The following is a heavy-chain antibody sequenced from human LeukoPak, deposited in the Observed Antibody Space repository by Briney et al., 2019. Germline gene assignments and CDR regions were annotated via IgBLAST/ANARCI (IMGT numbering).Heavy chain of an antibody. Sequence: GGSLRLSCAASGFTFSSYAMHWVRQAPGKGQEYVSAISSNGGSTYYANSVKGRFTISRDNSKNTLYLQMGSLRAEDMAVYYCARVRFFAFDIWGQGTMVTVSS. CDR2: ISSNGGST. CDR3: ARVRFFAFDI. J-gene: IGHJ3*02. CDR1: GFTFSSYA. D-gene: IGHD3-3*01. V-gene: IGHV3-64*01.